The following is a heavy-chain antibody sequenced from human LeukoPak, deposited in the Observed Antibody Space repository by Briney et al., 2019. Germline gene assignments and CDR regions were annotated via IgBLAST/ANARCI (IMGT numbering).Heavy chain of an antibody. D-gene: IGHD5-24*01. Sequence: SQTLSLTCAISVDSVSTNSAAWNWLRQSPSRGLEWLGRTYYLSKWYNEYATSVKGRITISPDTSRNHFSLQLNSVSPEDTAVYYCARWQHGPRYFDYWGQGTLVSVSS. V-gene: IGHV6-1*01. CDR3: ARWQHGPRYFDY. CDR1: VDSVSTNSAA. CDR2: TYYLSKWYN. J-gene: IGHJ4*02.